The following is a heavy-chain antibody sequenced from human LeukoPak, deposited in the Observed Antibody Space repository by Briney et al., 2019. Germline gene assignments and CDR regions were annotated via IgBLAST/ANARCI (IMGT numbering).Heavy chain of an antibody. D-gene: IGHD3-22*01. Sequence: SETLSLTCTVSGGSISSYYWSWIRQPPGKGLEWIGYIYYSGSTNYNPSLKSRVTISVDTSKNQFSLKLSSVTAADTAVYYCASTLRSGYYYVFDYWGQGTLVTVSS. CDR1: GGSISSYY. J-gene: IGHJ4*02. CDR2: IYYSGST. V-gene: IGHV4-59*01. CDR3: ASTLRSGYYYVFDY.